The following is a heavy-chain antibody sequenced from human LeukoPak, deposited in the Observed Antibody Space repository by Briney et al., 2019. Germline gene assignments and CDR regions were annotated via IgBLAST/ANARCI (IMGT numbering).Heavy chain of an antibody. J-gene: IGHJ4*02. D-gene: IGHD6-19*01. Sequence: GESLKISCKISGYSFTDYWIGWVREMPGKGLEWMGVIYPADSDSKYSPSFQGQVSISADKSISTAYLLWNSLKASDTAMYYCARLWDSSFDYWGQGTLVTVSS. CDR2: IYPADSDS. CDR3: ARLWDSSFDY. CDR1: GYSFTDYW. V-gene: IGHV5-51*01.